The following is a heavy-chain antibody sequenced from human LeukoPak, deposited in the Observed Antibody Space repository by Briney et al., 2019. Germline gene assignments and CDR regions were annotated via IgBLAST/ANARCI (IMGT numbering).Heavy chain of an antibody. D-gene: IGHD2-21*01. CDR3: ARVVNRVLFDL. CDR1: AGSISGHY. Sequence: NSSETLSLTCTVSAGSISGHYWNWIRQPAGRGLEWIGRIYSSGSSGSTNYNPSLTSRVTMSVDTSVNQLSLKLSSVTAADTAIYYCARVVNRVLFDLWGQGILVTVSS. V-gene: IGHV4-4*07. CDR2: IYSSGSSGST. J-gene: IGHJ5*02.